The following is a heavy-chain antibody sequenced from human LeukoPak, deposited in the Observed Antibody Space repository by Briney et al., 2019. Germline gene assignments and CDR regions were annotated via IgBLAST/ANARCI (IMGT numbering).Heavy chain of an antibody. CDR2: FSARGGSK. V-gene: IGHV3-23*01. Sequence: PGGSLTLSCAPSGFTFSSLAVSWVRQAPGKGREWVSAFSARGGSKYYADAVKRRFTISRDNSKHTLYLQMHSQRAEDTAVYYCAKDFRRSTWLLLYYLDDWGQGTLVTVSS. CDR1: GFTFSSLA. CDR3: AKDFRRSTWLLLYYLDD. D-gene: IGHD3-22*01. J-gene: IGHJ4*02.